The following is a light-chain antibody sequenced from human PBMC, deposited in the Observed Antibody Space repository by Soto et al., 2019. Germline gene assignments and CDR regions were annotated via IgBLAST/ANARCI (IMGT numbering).Light chain of an antibody. CDR2: GTS. V-gene: IGKV3D-7*01. Sequence: EIVLTQSPGTLSLSPGERATLSCRASQTISNSYLSWYQQKPGQAPRLLISGTSTRATGTPARFSGTGSGTDFTLTISRLESEDFAVYYCQQDCTSPFTFGQGTRLEIK. CDR3: QQDCTSPFT. CDR1: QTISNSY. J-gene: IGKJ5*01.